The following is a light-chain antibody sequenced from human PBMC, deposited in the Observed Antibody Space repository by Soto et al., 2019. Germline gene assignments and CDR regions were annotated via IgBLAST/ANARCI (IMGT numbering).Light chain of an antibody. CDR2: GAS. CDR3: QKYNDWLST. J-gene: IGKJ4*01. V-gene: IGKV3-15*01. Sequence: EIVMTQSPATLSVSPGERATLSCRASQSVSSNLTWYQQNPGQAPRLLIYGASTRATGIPARFSGSGSGPEFTLTISSLQSEDFAVYYCQKYNDWLSTFGGGTKVEIK. CDR1: QSVSSN.